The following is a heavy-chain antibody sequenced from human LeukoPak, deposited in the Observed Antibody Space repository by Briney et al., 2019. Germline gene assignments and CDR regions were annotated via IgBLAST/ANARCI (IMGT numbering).Heavy chain of an antibody. J-gene: IGHJ4*02. D-gene: IGHD6-13*01. CDR1: GGSFSGYY. CDR3: ARGIIYEAAAGFDY. CDR2: INHSGST. Sequence: PSETLSLTCAVYGGSFSGYYWNWLRQPPGKGLEWIGEINHSGSTNYNPSLKSRVTISVDTSKNQFSLKLSSVTAADTAVYYCARGIIYEAAAGFDYWGQGTLVTVSS. V-gene: IGHV4-34*01.